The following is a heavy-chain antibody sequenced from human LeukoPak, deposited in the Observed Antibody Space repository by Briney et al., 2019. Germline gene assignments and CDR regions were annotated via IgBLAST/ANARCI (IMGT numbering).Heavy chain of an antibody. D-gene: IGHD5-24*01. J-gene: IGHJ4*02. CDR3: ARGRWHSCDY. CDR2: TNGGGSVT. CDR1: GFTFSSYS. V-gene: IGHV3-74*01. Sequence: PGWCLRLSCAASGFTFSSYSMNWVRQAPGKGLEWVSCTNGGGSVTGYTDSGKGRFIVSRANAKNTLFLQMNSLSAEDRAVYYCARGRWHSCDYWGQGTLVTVSS.